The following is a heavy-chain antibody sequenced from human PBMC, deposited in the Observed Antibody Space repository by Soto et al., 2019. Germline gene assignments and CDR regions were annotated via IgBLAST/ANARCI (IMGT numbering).Heavy chain of an antibody. D-gene: IGHD3-22*01. CDR1: GYTFTSYG. J-gene: IGHJ5*02. Sequence: ASVKVSCKASGYTFTSYGISWVRQAPGQGLKWMGWISAYNGNTNYAQKLQGRVTMTTDTSTSTAYMELRSLRSDDTAVYYCARDGPKLYDSSGYYYVERWFDPWGQGTLVTVSS. V-gene: IGHV1-18*01. CDR3: ARDGPKLYDSSGYYYVERWFDP. CDR2: ISAYNGNT.